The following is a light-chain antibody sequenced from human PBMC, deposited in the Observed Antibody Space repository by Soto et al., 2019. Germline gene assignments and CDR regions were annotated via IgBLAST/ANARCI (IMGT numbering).Light chain of an antibody. V-gene: IGKV1-5*03. J-gene: IGKJ1*01. CDR1: QSISSW. Sequence: DIQLTQSPSTLSASVGDRVTITCRASQSISSWLAWYQQKPGKAPKLLIYKASSLESGVPSRFSGSGSGTEFTLTISSLQPDAFATYYCQQYNRYSFGQGTKVDI. CDR2: KAS. CDR3: QQYNRYS.